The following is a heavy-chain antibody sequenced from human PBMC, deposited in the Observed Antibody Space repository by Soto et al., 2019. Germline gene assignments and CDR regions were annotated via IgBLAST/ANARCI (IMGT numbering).Heavy chain of an antibody. J-gene: IGHJ6*02. CDR1: GGSISSYY. CDR3: ARADPDYYYYGMDV. CDR2: IYYSGST. Sequence: KSSETLSLTCTVSGGSISSYYWSWIRQPPGKGLEWIGYIYYSGSTNYNPSLKSRVTISVDTSKNQFSLKLSSVTAADTAVYYCARADPDYYYYGMDVWGQGTTVTVSS. V-gene: IGHV4-59*01.